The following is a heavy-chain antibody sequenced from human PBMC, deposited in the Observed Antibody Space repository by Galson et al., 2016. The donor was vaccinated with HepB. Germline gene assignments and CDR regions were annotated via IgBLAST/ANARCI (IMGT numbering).Heavy chain of an antibody. Sequence: SGAEVKKTGESLKISCKGSGYSFTSYWIGWVRQMPGKGLEWMGIIYPGDSDTRYSPSFQGHVTISADKSMSTAYLQWSSLKASDTAIYYFAGQEGEGLLQLTPRHGMDVWGTGTTVTVSS. D-gene: IGHD3-3*01. CDR1: GYSFTSYW. V-gene: IGHV5-51*01. CDR2: IYPGDSDT. CDR3: AGQEGEGLLQLTPRHGMDV. J-gene: IGHJ6*04.